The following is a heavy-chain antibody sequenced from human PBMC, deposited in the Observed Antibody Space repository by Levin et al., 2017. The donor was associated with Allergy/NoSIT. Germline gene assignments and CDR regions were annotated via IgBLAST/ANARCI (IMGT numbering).Heavy chain of an antibody. J-gene: IGHJ4*02. Sequence: KTSETLSLTCTVSGGSISSSSYYWGWIRQPPGKGLEWIGSIYYSGSTYYNPSLKSRVTISVDTSKNQFSLKLSSVTAADTAVYYCARVKRGSLLRFPFDYWGQGTLVTVSS. V-gene: IGHV4-39*07. CDR2: IYYSGST. CDR1: GGSISSSSYY. CDR3: ARVKRGSLLRFPFDY. D-gene: IGHD5-12*01.